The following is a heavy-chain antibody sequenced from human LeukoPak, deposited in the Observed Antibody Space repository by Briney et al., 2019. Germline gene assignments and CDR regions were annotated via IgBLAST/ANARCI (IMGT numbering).Heavy chain of an antibody. CDR2: IYPGDSDT. V-gene: IGHV5-51*01. J-gene: IGHJ6*03. CDR3: ARHSFDYIWGSYRYTSYYYYMDV. Sequence: GESLKISCKGSGYSFTSYWIGWVRQMPGKGLEWMGIIYPGDSDTRYSPSFQGQVTIPADKSISTAYLQWSSLKASDTAMYYCARHSFDYIWGSYRYTSYYYYMDVWGKGTTVTVSS. D-gene: IGHD3-16*02. CDR1: GYSFTSYW.